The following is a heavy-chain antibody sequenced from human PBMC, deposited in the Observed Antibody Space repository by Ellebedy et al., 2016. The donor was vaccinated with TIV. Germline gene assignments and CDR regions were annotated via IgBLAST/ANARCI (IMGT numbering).Heavy chain of an antibody. CDR2: MNPNSGNT. CDR3: ARGPFMITFGGVIMDV. V-gene: IGHV1-8*01. Sequence: AASVKVSCKASGYTFTSYDINWVRQATGQGLEWMGWMNPNSGNTGYAQKFQGSVTMTRNTSITTAYMELSSLRSEDTAVYNCARGPFMITFGGVIMDVWGQGTTVTVSS. D-gene: IGHD3-16*02. CDR1: GYTFTSYD. J-gene: IGHJ6*02.